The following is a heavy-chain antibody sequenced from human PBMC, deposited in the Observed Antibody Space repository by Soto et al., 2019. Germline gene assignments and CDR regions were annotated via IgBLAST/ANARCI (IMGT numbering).Heavy chain of an antibody. CDR1: GFTVSSNY. J-gene: IGHJ4*02. D-gene: IGHD1-1*01. CDR2: IYSGGST. V-gene: IGHV3-53*01. Sequence: TGGSLRLSCAASGFTVSSNYMSWVRQAPGKGLEWVSVIYSGGSTSYADSVKGRFTISRDNSKNTLYLQMNSLRAEDTAVYYCARDELGPERWVHQANWGQGTLVTVSS. CDR3: ARDELGPERWVHQAN.